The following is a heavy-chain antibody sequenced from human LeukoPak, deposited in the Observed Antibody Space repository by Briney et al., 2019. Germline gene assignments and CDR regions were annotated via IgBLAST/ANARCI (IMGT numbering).Heavy chain of an antibody. CDR1: GFTFNKYE. CDR3: AREGRMGTADAFDV. J-gene: IGHJ3*01. D-gene: IGHD1-14*01. Sequence: GGALRLSCAASGFTFNKYEMHWVRQTGGKGRDGVAAVGIAADTFYAGSVEGRFSISRDKVEGSLFLQMTSLTAGDTAVYSCAREGRMGTADAFDVWGQGTMVTVSS. CDR2: VGIAADT. V-gene: IGHV3-13*02.